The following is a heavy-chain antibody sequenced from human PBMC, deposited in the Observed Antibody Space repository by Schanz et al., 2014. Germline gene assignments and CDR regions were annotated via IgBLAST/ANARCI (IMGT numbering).Heavy chain of an antibody. CDR3: ARGRARQLVHWFDP. D-gene: IGHD6-13*01. V-gene: IGHV3-21*02. Sequence: EVQLVESGGGLVQPGGSLRLSCAASGFSISDHTMRWDRQAPGKGLEPVSSLSGGSSYIFYADSVKGRFTISRDNARYSLYLEMNSLRAEDTAVYYCARGRARQLVHWFDPWGQGTLVTVSS. CDR1: GFSISDHT. CDR2: LSGGSSYI. J-gene: IGHJ5*02.